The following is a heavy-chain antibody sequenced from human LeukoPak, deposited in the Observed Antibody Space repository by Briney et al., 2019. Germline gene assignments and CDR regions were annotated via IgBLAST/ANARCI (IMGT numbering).Heavy chain of an antibody. CDR1: GFTLSTYE. Sequence: GGSLRLSCAASGFTLSTYEMNWVRQAPGKGLEWVAYIGRYGVTTYYADSVKGRFTISGDNAKNSLNLQLNSLRAEDTAVYYCATLSDRNFYYSYGLDVWGQGTTVTVSS. J-gene: IGHJ6*02. V-gene: IGHV3-48*03. CDR3: ATLSDRNFYYSYGLDV. CDR2: IGRYGVTT. D-gene: IGHD1-14*01.